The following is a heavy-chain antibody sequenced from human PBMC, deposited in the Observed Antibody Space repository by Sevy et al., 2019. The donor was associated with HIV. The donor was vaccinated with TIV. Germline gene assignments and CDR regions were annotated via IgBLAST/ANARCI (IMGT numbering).Heavy chain of an antibody. CDR3: ARRGVYDYYYYMDV. CDR2: IKQDGSEK. CDR1: GFTFSSYW. V-gene: IGHV3-7*03. D-gene: IGHD2-8*01. J-gene: IGHJ6*03. Sequence: GGSLRLSCAASGFTFSSYWMSWVRQAPGKGLEWVANIKQDGSEKYYVDSVKGRFTISRDNAKNSLYLQMNSLRAKDTAVYYCARRGVYDYYYYMDVWGKGTTVTVSS.